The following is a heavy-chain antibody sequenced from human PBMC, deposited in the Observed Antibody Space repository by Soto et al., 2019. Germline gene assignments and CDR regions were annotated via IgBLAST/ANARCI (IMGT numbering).Heavy chain of an antibody. CDR1: GFTFSSYG. V-gene: IGHV3-30*18. J-gene: IGHJ6*02. D-gene: IGHD6-6*01. CDR3: AKDLIADRPYGGMDV. CDR2: ISYDGSNK. Sequence: PVGSLRLSCAASGFTFSSYGMPWVRQAPGKGLEWVAVISYDGSNKYYADSVKGRFTISRDNSKNTLYLQMNSLRAEDTAVYYCAKDLIADRPYGGMDVCGQGTTVTVSS.